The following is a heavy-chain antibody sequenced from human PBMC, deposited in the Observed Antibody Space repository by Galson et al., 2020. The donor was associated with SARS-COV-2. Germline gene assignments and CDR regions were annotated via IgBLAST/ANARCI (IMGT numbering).Heavy chain of an antibody. CDR2: ISYDGSNK. CDR3: ARDPSGSYSHFAY. D-gene: IGHD1-26*01. V-gene: IGHV3-30-3*01. Sequence: GESLKISCAASGFTFSSYAMHWVRQAPGKGLEWVAVISYDGSNKYYADSVKGRFTISRDNSKNTLYLQMNSLRAEDTAVYYCARDPSGSYSHFAYWGQGTLVTVSS. J-gene: IGHJ4*02. CDR1: GFTFSSYA.